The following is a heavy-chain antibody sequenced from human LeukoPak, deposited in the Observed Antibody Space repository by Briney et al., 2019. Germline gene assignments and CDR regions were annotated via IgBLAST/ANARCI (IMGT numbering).Heavy chain of an antibody. J-gene: IGHJ1*01. V-gene: IGHV3-30*02. CDR2: IRYDGSYK. CDR1: GFTFSSYG. CDR3: AKDGAEYFQH. Sequence: GGSLRLSCAASGFTFSSYGMHWVRQAPGKGLEWVAFIRYDGSYKKNADSVKGRFTISRDNSKNTLYLQMSSLRVEDTAVYYCAKDGAEYFQHWGQGTLVTVSS.